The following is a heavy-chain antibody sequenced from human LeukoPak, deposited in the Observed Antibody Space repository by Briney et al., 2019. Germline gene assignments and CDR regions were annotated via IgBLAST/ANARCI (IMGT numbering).Heavy chain of an antibody. CDR1: GYTFTGYY. D-gene: IGHD3-22*01. J-gene: IGHJ4*02. CDR3: ARVSDYYDSSGYLDY. CDR2: INPNSGGT. Sequence: ASVKVSCKASGYTFTGYYMRWVRQAPGQGLEWMGWINPNSGGTNYAQKFQGRVTMTRDTSISTAYMELSRLRSDDTAVYYCARVSDYYDSSGYLDYWGQGTLVTVSS. V-gene: IGHV1-2*02.